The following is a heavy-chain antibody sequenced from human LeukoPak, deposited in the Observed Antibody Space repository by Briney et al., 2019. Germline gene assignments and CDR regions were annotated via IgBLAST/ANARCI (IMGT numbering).Heavy chain of an antibody. Sequence: PGGSLRLSCAASGFTFSSNWMHWVRQAPGKGLVWVSRIKGDGSSTSYADSVKGRFTISRDNAKNTLFLQMNSLRAEDTAVYYCARGADSSGWYPDAFDIWGQGTMVTVSS. J-gene: IGHJ3*02. CDR3: ARGADSSGWYPDAFDI. V-gene: IGHV3-74*01. CDR2: IKGDGSST. CDR1: GFTFSSNW. D-gene: IGHD6-19*01.